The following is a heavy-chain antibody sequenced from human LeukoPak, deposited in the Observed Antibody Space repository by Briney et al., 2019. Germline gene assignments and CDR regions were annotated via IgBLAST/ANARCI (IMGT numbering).Heavy chain of an antibody. D-gene: IGHD1-26*01. CDR3: ARELVGAAFDY. V-gene: IGHV4-59*02. CDR1: GGSVSSYY. J-gene: IGHJ4*02. CDR2: IYYSGST. Sequence: PSETLSLTCTVSGGSVSSYYWSWIRQPPGKGLEWIGYIYYSGSTNYNPSLKSRVTISVDTSKNQFSLKLSSVPAADTAVYYCARELVGAAFDYWGQGTLVTVSS.